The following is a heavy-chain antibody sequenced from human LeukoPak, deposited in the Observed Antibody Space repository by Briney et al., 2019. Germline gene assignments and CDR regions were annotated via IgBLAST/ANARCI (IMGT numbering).Heavy chain of an antibody. CDR1: GYNFTTYG. CDR3: ARDNEATTIFEVITPFDF. Sequence: ASVKVSCKASGYNFTTYGVSWVRQAPGQGLEWMGWISAYNGNRNYAQKFQGRVTMTTDTSTTTAHMELRSLRSDDTAVYYCARDNEATTIFEVITPFDFWGQGTLVTVSS. D-gene: IGHD3-3*01. J-gene: IGHJ4*02. CDR2: ISAYNGNR. V-gene: IGHV1-18*01.